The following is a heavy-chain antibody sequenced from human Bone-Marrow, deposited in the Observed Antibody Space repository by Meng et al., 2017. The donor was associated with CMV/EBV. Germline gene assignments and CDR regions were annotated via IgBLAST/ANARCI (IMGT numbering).Heavy chain of an antibody. Sequence: GESLKISCAASGFTFSGYAMHWVRQAPGKGLEWVAVISYDGTNEYYADSVKGRFTISRDNSKNTVFLQMNSLRTEDTAMYYCARYVWFGELGWFDPWGQGTLVTVSS. CDR2: ISYDGTNE. CDR1: GFTFSGYA. J-gene: IGHJ5*02. D-gene: IGHD3-10*01. V-gene: IGHV3-30-3*01. CDR3: ARYVWFGELGWFDP.